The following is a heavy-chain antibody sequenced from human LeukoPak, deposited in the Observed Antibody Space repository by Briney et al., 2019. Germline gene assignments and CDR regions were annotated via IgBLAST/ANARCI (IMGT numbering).Heavy chain of an antibody. J-gene: IGHJ4*02. Sequence: GGSLRPSCAASGFTFSVYYMSWIRQAPGKGLEWVSYISSSGSTIYYADSVKGRFTISRDNAKNSLYLQMNSLRAEDTAVYYCASGYGDTPGCFDYWGQGTLVTVSS. CDR3: ASGYGDTPGCFDY. CDR1: GFTFSVYY. D-gene: IGHD4-17*01. V-gene: IGHV3-11*01. CDR2: ISSSGSTI.